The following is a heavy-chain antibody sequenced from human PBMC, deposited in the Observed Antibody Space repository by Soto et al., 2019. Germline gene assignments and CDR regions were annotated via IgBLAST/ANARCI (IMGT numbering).Heavy chain of an antibody. J-gene: IGHJ4*02. V-gene: IGHV3-23*01. CDR3: AKETKVLMVYASRPFDY. CDR2: ISGSGGST. CDR1: GFTFSSYA. D-gene: IGHD2-8*01. Sequence: GGSLRLSCAASGFTFSSYAMSWVRQAPGKGLEWVSAISGSGGSTYYADSVKGRFTISRDNSKNTLYLQMNSLRAEDTAVYYCAKETKVLMVYASRPFDYWGQGTLVTVSS.